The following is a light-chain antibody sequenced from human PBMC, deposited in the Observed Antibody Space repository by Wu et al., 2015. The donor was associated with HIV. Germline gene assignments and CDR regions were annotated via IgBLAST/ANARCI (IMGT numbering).Light chain of an antibody. V-gene: IGKV3-20*01. CDR2: GAS. Sequence: EIVLTQSPGTLSLSPGERATLSCRASQSISSSYLAWYQQKHGQAPRLLIYGASSRATAIPDRFIGSGSGTDFTLTISRLEPEDFAVYYCQQYGGSPFTFGQGTRLEI. J-gene: IGKJ5*01. CDR3: QQYGGSPFT. CDR1: QSISSSY.